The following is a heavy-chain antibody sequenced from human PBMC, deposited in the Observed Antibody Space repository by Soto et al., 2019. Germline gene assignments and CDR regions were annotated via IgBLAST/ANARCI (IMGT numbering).Heavy chain of an antibody. Sequence: QVQLVQSGAEVKKHGASVKVACKTSGYIFTAYSMHWVRQAPGQGLEWLGVVNPSGGSAQYAQSCEGRVTLSRDTTTSTFYTERSRVRAEDTAVYYCAREENCRGGTCYSEYFHHWGQGTLVTYSS. D-gene: IGHD2-15*01. CDR1: GYIFTAYS. CDR3: AREENCRGGTCYSEYFHH. V-gene: IGHV1-46*01. CDR2: VNPSGGSA. J-gene: IGHJ1*01.